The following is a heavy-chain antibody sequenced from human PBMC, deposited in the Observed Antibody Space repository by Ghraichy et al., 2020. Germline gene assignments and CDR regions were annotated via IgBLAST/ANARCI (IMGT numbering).Heavy chain of an antibody. Sequence: GGSLRLSCAASGFTFSSYWMHWVRQAPGKGLVWVSRINSDGSSTSNADSVKGRFTISRDNAKNTLYLQMNSLRAEDTAVYYCARVGEYDYYYMDVWGKGTTVTVSS. CDR3: ARVGEYDYYYMDV. V-gene: IGHV3-74*01. CDR1: GFTFSSYW. J-gene: IGHJ6*03. CDR2: INSDGSST. D-gene: IGHD2/OR15-2a*01.